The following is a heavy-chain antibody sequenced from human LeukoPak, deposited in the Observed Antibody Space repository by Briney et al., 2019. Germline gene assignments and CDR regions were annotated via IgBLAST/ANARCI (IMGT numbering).Heavy chain of an antibody. D-gene: IGHD3-16*01. CDR3: ARPAFASHNWFDP. CDR2: INPNSGGT. Sequence: ASVKVSCKASGYTFTGYYMHWVRQAPGQGLEWMGWINPNSGGTNYAQKFQGRVTMTRDTSISTAYMELSRLRSDDTAGYYCARPAFASHNWFDPWGQGTLVTVSS. V-gene: IGHV1-2*02. J-gene: IGHJ5*02. CDR1: GYTFTGYY.